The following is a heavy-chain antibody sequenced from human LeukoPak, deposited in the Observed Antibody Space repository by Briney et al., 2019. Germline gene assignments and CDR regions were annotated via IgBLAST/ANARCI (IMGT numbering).Heavy chain of an antibody. D-gene: IGHD3-3*01. CDR3: AREGDSFWSGYLHHRWFDP. V-gene: IGHV1-2*02. CDR1: GYTFTAYY. Sequence: ASVRVSCKSSGYTFTAYYIHWVRQAPGQGLEWMGRTIPTSGGTNYAEKFQGRVTLTRDTSINTAYMELSRLRSDDTAVYYCAREGDSFWSGYLHHRWFDPWGQGTLVTVSS. CDR2: TIPTSGGT. J-gene: IGHJ5*02.